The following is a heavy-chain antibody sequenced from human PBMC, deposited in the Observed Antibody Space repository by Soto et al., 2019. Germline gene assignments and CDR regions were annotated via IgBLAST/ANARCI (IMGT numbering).Heavy chain of an antibody. V-gene: IGHV3-48*01. CDR2: ISSSSSVI. D-gene: IGHD7-27*01. Sequence: EVQLVESGGGLVQPGGSLSLSCATSGFILSDCAMNWVRQAPGKWLEWVSYISSSSSVIDYADSVKGRFTVSRDNARNSLYLQMNSLRAEDTAVYYCARDLSWGSNWYYYMDVWGKGTTVTVSS. CDR1: GFILSDCA. CDR3: ARDLSWGSNWYYYMDV. J-gene: IGHJ6*03.